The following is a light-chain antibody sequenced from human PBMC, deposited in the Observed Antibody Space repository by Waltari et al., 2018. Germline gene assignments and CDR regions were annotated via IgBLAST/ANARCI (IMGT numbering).Light chain of an antibody. J-gene: IGLJ2*01. Sequence: QSVLTQPPSVSGAPGQRVTISCTGSSSNIGAGYDVSWYQQLPGTAPKLLIYGNTNRPSGVPDRFSGPKSGTSASLAITGLQVDDEADYYCQSYDSSLSAVVFGGGTKLTVL. V-gene: IGLV1-40*01. CDR2: GNT. CDR1: SSNIGAGYD. CDR3: QSYDSSLSAVV.